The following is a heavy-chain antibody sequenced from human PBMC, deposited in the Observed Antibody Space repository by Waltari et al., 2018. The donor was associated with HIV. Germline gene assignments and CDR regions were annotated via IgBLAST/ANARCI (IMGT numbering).Heavy chain of an antibody. CDR2: INPNSGGT. CDR3: ARDSVEGVGPYYYYGMDV. V-gene: IGHV1-2*04. CDR1: GYTFTGYY. Sequence: QVQLVQSGAEVKKPGASVKVSCKASGYTFTGYYMHWVRQAPGQGLEWMGWINPNSGGTNYAQKFQGWVTMTRDTSISTAYMELSRLRSDDTAVYYWARDSVEGVGPYYYYGMDVWGQGTTVTVSS. D-gene: IGHD1-26*01. J-gene: IGHJ6*02.